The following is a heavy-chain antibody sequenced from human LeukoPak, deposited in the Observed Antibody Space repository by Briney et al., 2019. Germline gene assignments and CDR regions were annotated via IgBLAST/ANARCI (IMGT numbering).Heavy chain of an antibody. J-gene: IGHJ6*02. CDR3: ARGGCSSTSCRYYYYYYGMDV. Sequence: SETLSLTCAVYGGSFSGYYWSWIRQPPGKGLEWIGEINHSGSTNYNPSLKSRVTMSVDTSKNQFSLKLSSVTAADTAVYYCARGGCSSTSCRYYYYYYGMDVWGQGTTVTVSS. D-gene: IGHD2-2*01. CDR2: INHSGST. CDR1: GGSFSGYY. V-gene: IGHV4-34*01.